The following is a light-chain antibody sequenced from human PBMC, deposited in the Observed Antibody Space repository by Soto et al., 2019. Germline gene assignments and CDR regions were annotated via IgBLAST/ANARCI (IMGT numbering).Light chain of an antibody. CDR1: QSVSSSY. CDR3: QQHINWPLT. Sequence: EIVLTQSPGTLSLSPGERATLSCRASQSVSSSYLAWYQQKPGQAPRLLIYGASSRATGIPDRFSGSGSGTDFTLTISRLEPEDFALYYCQQHINWPLTLGGGTKVDIK. CDR2: GAS. V-gene: IGKV3D-20*02. J-gene: IGKJ4*01.